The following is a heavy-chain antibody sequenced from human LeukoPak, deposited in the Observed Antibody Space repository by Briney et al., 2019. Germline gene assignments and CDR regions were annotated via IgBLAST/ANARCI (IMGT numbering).Heavy chain of an antibody. J-gene: IGHJ4*02. CDR2: VHPTGST. D-gene: IGHD6-19*01. Sequence: PSETLSLTCTVSGASIICGSLFGSWIRQPAGRAPEWIGRVHPTGSTNYNPSLSNRVIVSLDTSNNQFSLRLMSVTAADSAVYYCVRGASVFDYWRQGAPVTVSS. CDR1: GASIICGSLF. V-gene: IGHV4-61*02. CDR3: VRGASVFDY.